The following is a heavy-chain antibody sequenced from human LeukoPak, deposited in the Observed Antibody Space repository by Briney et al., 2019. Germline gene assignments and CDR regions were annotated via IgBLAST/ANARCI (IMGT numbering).Heavy chain of an antibody. V-gene: IGHV3-21*06. CDR2: ISETSSHR. CDR3: ARDRATKARIGGMDV. CDR1: GFTFSSYW. Sequence: GGSLRLSCAASGFTFSSYWMTWLRQAPGKGLEWVSYISETSSHRYYADSVKGRFTISRDDAQNSLYLQMNSLSAEDTGIYYCARDRATKARIGGMDVWGQGTTVIVSS. J-gene: IGHJ6*02. D-gene: IGHD5-24*01.